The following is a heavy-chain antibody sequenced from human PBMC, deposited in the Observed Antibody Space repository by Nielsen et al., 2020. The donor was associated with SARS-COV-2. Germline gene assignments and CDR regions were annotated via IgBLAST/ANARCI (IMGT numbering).Heavy chain of an antibody. CDR1: GYSFTSYW. V-gene: IGHV5-51*01. J-gene: IGHJ6*02. Sequence: GESLKISCKASGYSFTSYWIGWVRQMPGKGLEWMGIIYPGDSETKYSPSIQGQVIISVDKATTTAYLQWSALKASDTAIYYCARQPSDYYGMDVWGQGTTVTVSS. CDR3: ARQPSDYYGMDV. CDR2: IYPGDSET.